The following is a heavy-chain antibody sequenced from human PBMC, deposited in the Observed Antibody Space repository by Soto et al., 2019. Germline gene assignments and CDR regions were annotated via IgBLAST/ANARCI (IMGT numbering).Heavy chain of an antibody. Sequence: ASVKVSCKASGYTFTGYYMHWVRQAPGQGLEWIGWINPNSGGTNYAQKFQGWVTMTRDTSISTAYMELSRLRSDDTAVYYCARAGNYYDSSGYLNFDYWGQGTLVTVSS. CDR1: GYTFTGYY. CDR3: ARAGNYYDSSGYLNFDY. J-gene: IGHJ4*02. CDR2: INPNSGGT. D-gene: IGHD3-22*01. V-gene: IGHV1-2*04.